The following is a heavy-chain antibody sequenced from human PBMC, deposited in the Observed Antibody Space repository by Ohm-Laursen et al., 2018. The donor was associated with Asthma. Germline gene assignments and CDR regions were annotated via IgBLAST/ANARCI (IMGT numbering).Heavy chain of an antibody. CDR1: GGSISSYY. CDR2: TYYSGST. Sequence: GTLSLTCTVSGGSISSYYWSWIRQPPGKGLEWIGYTYYSGSTNYNPSLKSRVTISVDTSKNQFSLKLSSVTAADTAVYYCARGTLTMIEYWGQGTLVTVSS. V-gene: IGHV4-59*01. CDR3: ARGTLTMIEY. D-gene: IGHD3-22*01. J-gene: IGHJ4*02.